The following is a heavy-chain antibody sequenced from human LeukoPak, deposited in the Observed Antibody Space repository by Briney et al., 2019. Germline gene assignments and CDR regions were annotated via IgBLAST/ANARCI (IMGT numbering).Heavy chain of an antibody. CDR2: IYYSGST. CDR3: AGGVAVAGRAREYYFDY. D-gene: IGHD6-19*01. Sequence: SETLSLTCTVSGGSISSYYWSWIRQPPGKGLEWIGYIYYSGSTNYNPSLKSRVTISVDTSKNQFSLKLSSVTAADTAVYYCAGGVAVAGRAREYYFDYWGQGTLVTVSS. CDR1: GGSISSYY. V-gene: IGHV4-59*12. J-gene: IGHJ4*02.